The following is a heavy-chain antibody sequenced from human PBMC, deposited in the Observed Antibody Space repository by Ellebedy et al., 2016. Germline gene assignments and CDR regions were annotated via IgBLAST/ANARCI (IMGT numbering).Heavy chain of an antibody. CDR1: GGSISSDGYY. J-gene: IGHJ2*01. Sequence: SETLSLXCTVSGGSISSDGYYWNWIRQRPGKGREWLGYIYHSGSTYYNPSLKSRVIISLDMSKNLLSLKLSSVTAADTAVYYCARDGVECSINSCSPYWYFDLWGRGTLVTVSS. CDR2: IYHSGST. D-gene: IGHD2-8*01. CDR3: ARDGVECSINSCSPYWYFDL. V-gene: IGHV4-31*03.